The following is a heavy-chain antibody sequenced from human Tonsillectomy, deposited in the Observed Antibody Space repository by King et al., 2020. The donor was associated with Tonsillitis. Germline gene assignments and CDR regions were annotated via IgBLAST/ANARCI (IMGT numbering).Heavy chain of an antibody. Sequence: VQLVESGGGLVQPGGSLRLSCAASGFTFSSHWMHWVRQAPGKGLVWVSRINNDGSRTDYADSVKGRFTISRDNAKNKQYLQMNSLRAEDTAVYYCARDGMRGDACDIWGQGTMVTVSS. CDR1: GFTFSSHW. CDR2: INNDGSRT. J-gene: IGHJ3*02. V-gene: IGHV3-74*01. CDR3: ARDGMRGDACDI. D-gene: IGHD3-10*01.